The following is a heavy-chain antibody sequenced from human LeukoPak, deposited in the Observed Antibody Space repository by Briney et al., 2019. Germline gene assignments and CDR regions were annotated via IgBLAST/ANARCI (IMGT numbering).Heavy chain of an antibody. J-gene: IGHJ4*02. CDR3: AKPVGYCGGDCYAFDY. V-gene: IGHV3-23*01. CDR2: ISGSGGST. CDR1: GFTFSSYA. Sequence: GGSLRLSCAASGFTFSSYAMSWVRQAPGKGLEWVSAISGSGGSTYYADSVKGRFTISRDNSKNTLYLQVNSLRAEDTAVYYCAKPVGYCGGDCYAFDYWGQGTLVTVSS. D-gene: IGHD2-21*02.